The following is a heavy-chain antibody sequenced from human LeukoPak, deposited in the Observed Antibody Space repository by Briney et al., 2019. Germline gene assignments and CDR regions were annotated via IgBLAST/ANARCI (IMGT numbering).Heavy chain of an antibody. J-gene: IGHJ4*02. V-gene: IGHV3-48*03. CDR2: ISSSGSTI. CDR3: ARDGPSRYCSGGSCAVDY. D-gene: IGHD2-15*01. Sequence: PGGSLRLSCAASGFTFSSYEMNWVRQAPGKGLEWVSYISSSGSTIYCADSVKGRFTISRDKAKNSLYLQMNSLRAEDTAVYYCARDGPSRYCSGGSCAVDYWGQGTLVTVSS. CDR1: GFTFSSYE.